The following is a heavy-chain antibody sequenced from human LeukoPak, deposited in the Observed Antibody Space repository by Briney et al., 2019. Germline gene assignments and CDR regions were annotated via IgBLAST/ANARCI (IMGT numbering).Heavy chain of an antibody. Sequence: SETLSLTCTVSGDSISSGSYCWGWIRQPPGKGLEWIGSMHYRGSTNYNPSLKSRVTISVDTSKNQLSLKLSSVTAADTAVYYCARRLRGGSSWYFDYWGQGTLVTVSS. CDR2: MHYRGST. V-gene: IGHV4-39*07. CDR1: GDSISSGSYC. CDR3: ARRLRGGSSWYFDY. D-gene: IGHD6-13*01. J-gene: IGHJ4*02.